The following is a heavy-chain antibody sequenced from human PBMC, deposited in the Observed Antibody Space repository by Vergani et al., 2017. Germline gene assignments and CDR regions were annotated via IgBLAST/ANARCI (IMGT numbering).Heavy chain of an antibody. CDR2: ISGSGGST. CDR1: GFTFSSYE. D-gene: IGHD6-19*01. V-gene: IGHV3-23*04. J-gene: IGHJ4*02. CDR3: AKDKHILLAGSDY. Sequence: VQLVESGGGLVQPGGSLRLSCAASGFTFSSYEMNWVRQAPGKGREWVSAISGSGGSTYYADSVKGRFTISQDNSKNTLYLQMNSLRAEDTAVYYCAKDKHILLAGSDYWGQGTLVTVSS.